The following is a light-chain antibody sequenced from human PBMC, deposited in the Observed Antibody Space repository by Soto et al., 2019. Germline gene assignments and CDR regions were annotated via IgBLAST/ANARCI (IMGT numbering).Light chain of an antibody. CDR1: QSVSSS. V-gene: IGKV3-15*01. CDR3: QQYNNWPRT. Sequence: EVVMTQSPATLSVSPGERATLSCRASQSVSSSLAWYQQKPGQAPRLLIYGASTRATGIPARFSGSGSGTDFTLTISSLQSEDFAVYYCQQYNNWPRTFGQGTQVEI. CDR2: GAS. J-gene: IGKJ1*01.